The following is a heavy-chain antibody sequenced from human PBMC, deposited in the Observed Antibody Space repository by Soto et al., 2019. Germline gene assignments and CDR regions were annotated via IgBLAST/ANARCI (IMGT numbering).Heavy chain of an antibody. CDR1: CGSIRSSDW. Sequence: PSETQCLTCSVSCGSIRSSDWWSWIRQPPGTGLELIGEIYHSGSTNYNPSLKSRVTISVDKSKNQFSLKLSSVTAADTAVYYCATGVRYQLHYYYYGMDVWGQGTTVTVSS. J-gene: IGHJ6*02. CDR3: ATGVRYQLHYYYYGMDV. D-gene: IGHD2-2*01. CDR2: IYHSGST. V-gene: IGHV4-4*02.